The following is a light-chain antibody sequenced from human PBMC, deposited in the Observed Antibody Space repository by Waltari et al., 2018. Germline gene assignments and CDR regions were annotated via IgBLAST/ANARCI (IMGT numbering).Light chain of an antibody. CDR3: SSHTSTVPHV. CDR2: EVS. CDR1: SNDVGGYGY. V-gene: IGLV2-14*01. J-gene: IGLJ1*01. Sequence: QSALTQPASVSGSPGQSVSISCPGTSNDVGGYGYVSWYQQFPGKAPNPMIYEVSYRPSGVSSRFSGSKSGNTASLTISGLQAEDEAVYYCSSHTSTVPHVFGTGTKVTVV.